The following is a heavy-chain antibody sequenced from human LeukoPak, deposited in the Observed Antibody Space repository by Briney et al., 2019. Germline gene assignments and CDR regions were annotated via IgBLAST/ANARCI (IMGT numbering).Heavy chain of an antibody. CDR2: ISAYNGNT. D-gene: IGHD1-26*01. Sequence: ASVKVSCKASGYTFTSYGISWVRQAPGQGLEWMGWISAYNGNTNYAQKLQGRVTMTTDTSTSTAYMELRSLRSDDTAVYYCARAPHEIYGRELLDAFDIWGQGTMVTVSS. CDR3: ARAPHEIYGRELLDAFDI. CDR1: GYTFTSYG. V-gene: IGHV1-18*01. J-gene: IGHJ3*02.